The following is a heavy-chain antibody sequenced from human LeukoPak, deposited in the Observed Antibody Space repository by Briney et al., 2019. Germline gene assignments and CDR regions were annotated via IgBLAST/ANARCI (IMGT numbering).Heavy chain of an antibody. CDR2: ISSSSSTI. Sequence: LSGGSLRLSCAASGFPFSSYGMNWVRQAPGKGLEWVSYISSSSSTIYYADSVKGRFTISRDNAKNSLYLQMNSLRAEDTAVYYCARPPGGDAFDIWGQGTMVTVSS. CDR3: ARPPGGDAFDI. CDR1: GFPFSSYG. D-gene: IGHD3-10*01. J-gene: IGHJ3*02. V-gene: IGHV3-48*01.